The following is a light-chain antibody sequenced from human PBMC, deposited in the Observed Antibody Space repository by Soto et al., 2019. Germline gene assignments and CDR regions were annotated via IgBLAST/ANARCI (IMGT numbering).Light chain of an antibody. Sequence: SYELTQPPSVSVAPGQTARITCGGNSIGSKSVHWYQQKPGQAPVLVVYDDSDRPSGIPERFSGSNSGNTATLTISRVEAGDEADYYCQVWDSSTDHSGVIFGGGTKLTVL. CDR1: SIGSKS. V-gene: IGLV3-21*02. J-gene: IGLJ2*01. CDR3: QVWDSSTDHSGVI. CDR2: DDS.